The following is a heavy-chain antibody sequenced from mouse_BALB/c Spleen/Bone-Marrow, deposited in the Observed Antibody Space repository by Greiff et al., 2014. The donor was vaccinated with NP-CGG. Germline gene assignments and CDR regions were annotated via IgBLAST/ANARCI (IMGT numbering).Heavy chain of an antibody. CDR3: ARRTLYRYDAGAMDY. J-gene: IGHJ4*01. Sequence: EVNLVESGGGLVKPGGSLKLSCAASGFTFSSYAMSWVRQTPEKRLEWVATISSGGSYTYYPDSVKGRFTISRDNAKNTLYLQMSSLRSEDTAMYYCARRTLYRYDAGAMDYWGQGTSVTVSS. CDR2: ISSGGSYT. V-gene: IGHV5-9-3*01. D-gene: IGHD2-14*01. CDR1: GFTFSSYA.